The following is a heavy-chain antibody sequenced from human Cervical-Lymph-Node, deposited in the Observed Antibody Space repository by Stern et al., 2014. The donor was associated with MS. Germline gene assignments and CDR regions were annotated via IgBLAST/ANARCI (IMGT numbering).Heavy chain of an antibody. J-gene: IGHJ6*02. D-gene: IGHD6-19*01. V-gene: IGHV1-69*01. CDR3: ASTYSGWDIPCHFYGMDV. CDR2: IIPISGKV. CDR1: GGTLTRYA. Sequence: VQLVESGAEVKKPGSSVKVFCKASGGTLTRYAISWVRQAPGQGLEWMGGIIPISGKVNYAQKVQGRVNLIADQSTRTAYMRLGSMRSEDAAVYYCASTYSGWDIPCHFYGMDVWGQGTTVTVSS.